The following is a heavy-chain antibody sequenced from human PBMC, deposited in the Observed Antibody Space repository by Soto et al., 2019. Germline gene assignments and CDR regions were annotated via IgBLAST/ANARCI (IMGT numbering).Heavy chain of an antibody. J-gene: IGHJ4*02. CDR1: GFTFNTHL. Sequence: PGGSLRLSCAASGFTFNTHLMHWVRQAPGKGLVWVSRINSDGSITDYADSVKGRFSISRDNPRNTLYLQMNSLSPEDTAVYYCARAMTSVGAAAKGDFWGQGTLVTVSS. CDR2: INSDGSIT. V-gene: IGHV3-74*01. CDR3: ARAMTSVGAAAKGDF. D-gene: IGHD1-26*01.